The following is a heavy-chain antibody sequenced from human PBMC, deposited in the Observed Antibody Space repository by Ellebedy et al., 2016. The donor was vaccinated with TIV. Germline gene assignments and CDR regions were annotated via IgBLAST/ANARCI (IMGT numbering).Heavy chain of an antibody. Sequence: SETLSLXCTVSGGSINKNYWSWIRQPPGKGLEWIGYVYSSGTTNYNPFLKSRVTISIDTSGNQFSLKLRSVTAADTAVYFCAKVVVKGEILPSAFDYWGRGTLVAVSS. CDR3: AKVVVKGEILPSAFDY. J-gene: IGHJ4*02. CDR1: GGSINKNY. CDR2: VYSSGTT. D-gene: IGHD2-15*01. V-gene: IGHV4-59*01.